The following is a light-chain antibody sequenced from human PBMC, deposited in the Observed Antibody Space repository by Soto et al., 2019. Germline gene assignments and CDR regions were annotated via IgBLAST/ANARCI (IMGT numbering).Light chain of an antibody. CDR1: QSISNH. CDR3: QQSYSSPPT. J-gene: IGKJ1*01. CDR2: AAS. V-gene: IGKV1-39*01. Sequence: IQMTQSQSSLSASVEDRVIITCXASQSISNHLNWYQQKPGKAPKLLIFAASSLQSGVPSRFSGSRSGPDFTLTISSLQPEDFATYYCQQSYSSPPTFGQGTKVDI.